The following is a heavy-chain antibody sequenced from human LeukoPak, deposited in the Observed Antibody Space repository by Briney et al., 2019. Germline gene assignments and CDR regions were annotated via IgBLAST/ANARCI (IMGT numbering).Heavy chain of an antibody. V-gene: IGHV3-74*01. D-gene: IGHD3-22*01. J-gene: IGHJ4*02. Sequence: GGSLRLSCAASGFTFSSYWMHWVRQAPGKGLVWVSRINSDGSSTSYADSVKGRFTISRDNAKNTLYLQMSSLRAEDTAVYYCAIGNYYDSRGYYTFGHWGQGTLVTVSS. CDR3: AIGNYYDSRGYYTFGH. CDR1: GFTFSSYW. CDR2: INSDGSST.